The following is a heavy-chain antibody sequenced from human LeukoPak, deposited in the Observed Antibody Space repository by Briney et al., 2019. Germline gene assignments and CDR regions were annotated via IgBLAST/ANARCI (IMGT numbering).Heavy chain of an antibody. V-gene: IGHV3-15*01. Sequence: GGSLRLSCAASGFTFSNAWMSWVRQAPGKGLEWVGRIKSKTDGGTTDYAAPVKGRFTISRDDSKNTLYLQMNSLKTEDTAVYYCTTGSSVAARPPFHYYYYYMDVWGKGTTVTVSS. CDR2: IKSKTDGGTT. J-gene: IGHJ6*03. CDR3: TTGSSVAARPPFHYYYYYMDV. CDR1: GFTFSNAW. D-gene: IGHD6-6*01.